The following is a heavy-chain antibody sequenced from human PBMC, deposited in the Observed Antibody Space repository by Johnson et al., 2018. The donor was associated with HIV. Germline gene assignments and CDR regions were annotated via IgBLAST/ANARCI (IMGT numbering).Heavy chain of an antibody. J-gene: IGHJ3*02. V-gene: IGHV3-33*01. CDR2: IWSDGSKQ. D-gene: IGHD6-6*01. CDR3: ARGGQLVLDAFDI. Sequence: VQLVESGGGVVQPGRSVRLSCAASGFIFSSYGMHWVRQAPGTGLEWVAVIWSDGSKQYYVDSVKGRFTISKDNAKNSLYLQMNSLRAEDTAVYYCARGGQLVLDAFDIWGQGTMVTVSS. CDR1: GFIFSSYG.